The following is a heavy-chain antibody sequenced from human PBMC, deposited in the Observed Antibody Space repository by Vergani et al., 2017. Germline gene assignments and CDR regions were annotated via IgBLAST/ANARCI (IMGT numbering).Heavy chain of an antibody. J-gene: IGHJ5*02. Sequence: QVQLVESGGGVVQPGRSLRLSCAASGLTFSSYGMHWVRQAPGKGMEWVAVISYDGSNKYYADSVKGRFTISRDNSKNTVYLQMNSLRAEDTAVYYCEKESTAWGQGTLVTVSS. CDR1: GLTFSSYG. D-gene: IGHD5/OR15-5a*01. CDR2: ISYDGSNK. V-gene: IGHV3-30*18. CDR3: EKESTA.